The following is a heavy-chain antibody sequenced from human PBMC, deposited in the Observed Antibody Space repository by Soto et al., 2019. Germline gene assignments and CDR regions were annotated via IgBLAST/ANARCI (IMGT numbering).Heavy chain of an antibody. D-gene: IGHD2-15*01. V-gene: IGHV3-23*01. Sequence: PGGSLRLSCAASGFTFSSYAMSWVRQAPGKGLEWVSAISGSGGSTYYADSVKGRFTISRDNSKNTPYLQMNSLRAEDTAVYYCAKDRKPDIVVVVADTLRGRGAFAIWGQGTMVTVSS. CDR3: AKDRKPDIVVVVADTLRGRGAFAI. J-gene: IGHJ3*02. CDR2: ISGSGGST. CDR1: GFTFSSYA.